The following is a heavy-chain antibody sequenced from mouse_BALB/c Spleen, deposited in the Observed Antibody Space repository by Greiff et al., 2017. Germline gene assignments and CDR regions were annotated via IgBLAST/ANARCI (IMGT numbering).Heavy chain of an antibody. CDR3: ARSYGYFWFAY. CDR1: GYTFTSYV. Sequence: VQLQQSGPELVKPGASVKMSCKASGYTFTSYVMHWVKQKPGQGLEWIGYINPYNDGTKYNEKFKGKATLTSDKSSSTAYMELSSLTSEDSAVYYCARSYGYFWFAYWGQGTLVTVAA. J-gene: IGHJ3*01. CDR2: INPYNDGT. V-gene: IGHV1-14*01. D-gene: IGHD2-2*01.